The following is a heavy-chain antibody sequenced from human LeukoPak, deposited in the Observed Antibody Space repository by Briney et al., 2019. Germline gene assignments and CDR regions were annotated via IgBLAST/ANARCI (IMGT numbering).Heavy chain of an antibody. CDR2: IYSGGST. D-gene: IGHD4-17*01. V-gene: IGHV3-53*01. CDR1: GFPVSSNY. Sequence: GSLRLSCAASGFPVSSNYMSWVRQAPGKGLEWVSVIYSGGSTYYADSVKGRFTISRDNSKNTLYLQMNSLRAEDTAVYYCARGYYGDLDAFDIWGQGTMVTVSS. J-gene: IGHJ3*02. CDR3: ARGYYGDLDAFDI.